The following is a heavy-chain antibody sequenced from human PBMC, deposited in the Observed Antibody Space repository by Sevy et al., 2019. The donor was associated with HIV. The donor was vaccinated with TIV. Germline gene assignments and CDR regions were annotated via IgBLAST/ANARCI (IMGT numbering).Heavy chain of an antibody. Sequence: GGSLRLSCAASGFTFSSYGMHWVRQAPGKGLEWVAVIWYDGSNKYHADSVKGRFTISRDNSKNTLYLQMNSLRAEDTAVYYCARGAGMTTVLRPFDFWGQRTLVTVSS. J-gene: IGHJ4*02. V-gene: IGHV3-33*01. CDR2: IWYDGSNK. CDR3: ARGAGMTTVLRPFDF. D-gene: IGHD4-17*01. CDR1: GFTFSSYG.